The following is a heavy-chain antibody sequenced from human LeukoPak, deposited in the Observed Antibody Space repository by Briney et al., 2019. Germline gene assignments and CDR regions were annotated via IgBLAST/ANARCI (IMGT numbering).Heavy chain of an antibody. Sequence: SVKVSCKASGGTFSSYAISGVRQAPGQGREGMGGIIPIFGKANYAQKFQGRVTITADESTSTAYMELSSLRSEDTAVYYCARGLISGLLFGYFDYWGQGTLVTVSS. V-gene: IGHV1-69*01. CDR2: IIPIFGKA. J-gene: IGHJ4*02. D-gene: IGHD2-2*01. CDR1: GGTFSSYA. CDR3: ARGLISGLLFGYFDY.